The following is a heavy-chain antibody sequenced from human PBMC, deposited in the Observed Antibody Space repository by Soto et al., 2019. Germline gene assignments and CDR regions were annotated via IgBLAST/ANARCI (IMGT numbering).Heavy chain of an antibody. J-gene: IGHJ5*02. D-gene: IGHD3-3*01. CDR3: ARGQRFSDWFDP. V-gene: IGHV4-4*07. CDR2: IYSSGST. Sequence: SETLSLTCTVSGGAINSYYWTWIRQTAGKGLEWIGRIYSSGSTKYNPSLQSRVTMSLDTSKNQLSLRLTSVTAADTAVYYCARGQRFSDWFDPWGQGTLVTVS. CDR1: GGAINSYY.